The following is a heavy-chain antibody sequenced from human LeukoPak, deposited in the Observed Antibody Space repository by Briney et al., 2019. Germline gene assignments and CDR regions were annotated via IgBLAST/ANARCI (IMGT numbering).Heavy chain of an antibody. J-gene: IGHJ6*03. V-gene: IGHV4-38-2*02. Sequence: PSETLSLTCTVSGYSISSGYYWGWIRQPPGKGLEWIGCIYHSGSTNYNPSLESRVTISVDTSKNQFSLKLSSVTAADTAVYYCARLSVIQLWFTGGSYYMDVWGKGTTVTISS. CDR1: GYSISSGYY. D-gene: IGHD5-18*01. CDR3: ARLSVIQLWFTGGSYYMDV. CDR2: IYHSGST.